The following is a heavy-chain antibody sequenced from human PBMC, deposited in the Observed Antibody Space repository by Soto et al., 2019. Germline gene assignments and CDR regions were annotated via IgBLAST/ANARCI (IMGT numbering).Heavy chain of an antibody. Sequence: PGGSLRLSCAASGFTFRDQAMTWVRQAPGMGLEWVSAISGSGGSTYYADSVKGRFTISRDNSKNTLYLQMNSLRAEDTAVYYCAKAPRYDILTGSLVDYWGQGTLVTVSS. D-gene: IGHD3-9*01. V-gene: IGHV3-23*01. CDR1: GFTFRDQA. CDR3: AKAPRYDILTGSLVDY. CDR2: ISGSGGST. J-gene: IGHJ4*02.